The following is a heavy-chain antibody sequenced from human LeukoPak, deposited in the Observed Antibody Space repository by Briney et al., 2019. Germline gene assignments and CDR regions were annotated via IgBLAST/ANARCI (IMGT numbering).Heavy chain of an antibody. Sequence: GGSLRLSCAASGFTFRHFWMAWVRQAPGKGLEWVAHIKEDGTANYYVDSVKGRFTISKDDGKNSLYLQMNSLGVEDTAVYYCVRGGWELDYWGQGTLVTVSS. D-gene: IGHD4-23*01. CDR2: IKEDGTAN. CDR3: VRGGWELDY. CDR1: GFTFRHFW. V-gene: IGHV3-7*01. J-gene: IGHJ4*02.